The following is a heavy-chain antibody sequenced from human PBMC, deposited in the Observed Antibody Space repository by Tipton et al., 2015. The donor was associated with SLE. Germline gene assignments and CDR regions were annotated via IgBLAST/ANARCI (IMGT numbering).Heavy chain of an antibody. CDR1: GGSFSGYY. D-gene: IGHD5-12*01. Sequence: TLSLTCAVYGGSFSGYYWSWIRQPPGKGLEWIGEINHSGSTNYNPSLKSRVTISVDTSKNQFSLKLSSVTAADTAVYYCAGRERGYSGYWGQGTLVTVSS. V-gene: IGHV4-34*01. CDR2: INHSGST. J-gene: IGHJ4*02. CDR3: AGRERGYSGY.